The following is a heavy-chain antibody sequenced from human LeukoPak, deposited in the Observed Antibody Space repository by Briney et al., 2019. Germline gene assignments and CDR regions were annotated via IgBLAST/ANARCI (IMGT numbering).Heavy chain of an antibody. CDR2: IYYSGST. CDR1: GGSISSYY. CDR3: ARLYAVYYYDSSGPFDY. J-gene: IGHJ4*02. Sequence: SETLSLTCTVSGGSISSYYWSWIRQPPGKGLEWIGYIYYSGSTNYNPSLKSRVTISVDTSKNQFSLKLSSVTAADTAVYYCARLYAVYYYDSSGPFDYWGQGTLVTVSS. V-gene: IGHV4-59*01. D-gene: IGHD3-22*01.